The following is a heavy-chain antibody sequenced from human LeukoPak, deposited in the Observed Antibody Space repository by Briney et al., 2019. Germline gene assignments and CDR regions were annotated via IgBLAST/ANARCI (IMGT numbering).Heavy chain of an antibody. D-gene: IGHD4-17*01. CDR2: ISYDGSNK. J-gene: IGHJ4*02. CDR1: RFTFSSYA. Sequence: GGSLRLPCAASRFTFSSYAMHWVRQAPGKGLEWVAVISYDGSNKYYADSVKGRFTISRDNSKNTLYLQMNSLRAEDTAVYYCAKDYGDFIDYWGQGTLVTVSS. CDR3: AKDYGDFIDY. V-gene: IGHV3-30*04.